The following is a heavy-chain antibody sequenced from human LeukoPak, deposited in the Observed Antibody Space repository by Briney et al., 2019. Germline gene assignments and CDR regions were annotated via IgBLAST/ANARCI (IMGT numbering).Heavy chain of an antibody. CDR3: ARPLSTTYCSGGSCYYYYYMDV. V-gene: IGHV3-69-1*01. D-gene: IGHD2-15*01. Sequence: PGGSLRLSCAASGFTFSSYTMNWVRQAPGKGLEWVSSISSSSTIYYADSVKGRFTISRDNAKNSLYLQMNSLRAEDTAVYYCARPLSTTYCSGGSCYYYYYMDVWGKGTTVTVSS. CDR1: GFTFSSYT. J-gene: IGHJ6*03. CDR2: ISSSSTI.